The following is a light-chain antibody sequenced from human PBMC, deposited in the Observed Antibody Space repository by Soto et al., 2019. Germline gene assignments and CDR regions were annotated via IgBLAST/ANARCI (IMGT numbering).Light chain of an antibody. Sequence: EIVLTHSPATLSFFPGERDTLSCRSSRSVTNNYLAWHQQKPGQTPRLLIYGASSRATGIPDRFSGSGSGTDFTLTITRLEPEDFAVYYCQQYGSSPPINFGQGPRREIK. CDR1: RSVTNNY. CDR2: GAS. J-gene: IGKJ5*01. V-gene: IGKV3-20*01. CDR3: QQYGSSPPIN.